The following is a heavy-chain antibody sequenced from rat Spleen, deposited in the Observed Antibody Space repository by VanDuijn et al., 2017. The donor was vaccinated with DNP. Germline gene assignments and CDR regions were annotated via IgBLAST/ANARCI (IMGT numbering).Heavy chain of an antibody. CDR2: ITNTGGNI. CDR1: GFTFNNYW. CDR3: ARTRTSGYYFDY. V-gene: IGHV5-31*01. D-gene: IGHD4-3*01. Sequence: EVQLVESGGGLVQPGRSLKLSCVASGFTFNNYWMNWVRQAPGRGLEWVASITNTGGNIYYPDSVKGRFTVSRDNAKSTLYLQMDSLRSEDTATYYCARTRTSGYYFDYWGQGVMVTVSS. J-gene: IGHJ2*01.